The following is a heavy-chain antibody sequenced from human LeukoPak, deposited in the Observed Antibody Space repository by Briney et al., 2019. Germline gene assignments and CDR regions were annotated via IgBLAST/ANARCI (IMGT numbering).Heavy chain of an antibody. Sequence: SVKVSCKASGGTFSSYTISWVRQAPGQGLEWMGGIIPIFGTANYAQKFQGRVTITADESTSTAYMELSSLRSEDTAVYYCARDLELAAAGFSYYYYMDVWGKGTTVTVSS. J-gene: IGHJ6*03. CDR1: GGTFSSYT. D-gene: IGHD6-13*01. CDR3: ARDLELAAAGFSYYYYMDV. CDR2: IIPIFGTA. V-gene: IGHV1-69*13.